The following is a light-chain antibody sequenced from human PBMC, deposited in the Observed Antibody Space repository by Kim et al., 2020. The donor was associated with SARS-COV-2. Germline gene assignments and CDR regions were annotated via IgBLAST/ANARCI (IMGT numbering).Light chain of an antibody. CDR3: ETWDSKV. CDR1: SGHSSCI. J-gene: IGLJ3*02. V-gene: IGLV4-60*03. CDR2: FEGSGSY. Sequence: QLVLTQSSSDSASLGSSVKLTSTLSSGHSSCIIARHQQQPGRAPRYWMKFEGSGSYNKGSGVPDRCSGSSTGADRYLTISNLQSEDEAEYYCETWDSKVFGGGTQLTVL.